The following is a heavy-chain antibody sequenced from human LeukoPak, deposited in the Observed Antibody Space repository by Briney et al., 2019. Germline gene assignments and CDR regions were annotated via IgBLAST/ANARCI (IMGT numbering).Heavy chain of an antibody. CDR3: ARGEVALNWFDP. J-gene: IGHJ5*02. V-gene: IGHV4-59*01. CDR1: GGSLSSYY. CDR2: LYYSGST. Sequence: PSETLSLTCTVSGGSLSSYYWTWIRQPPGKGLEWIAYLYYSGSTNYNPSLKSRVTISVDKSKNQFSLKLRSVTAADTAVYYCARGEVALNWFDPWGQGTLVTVSS. D-gene: IGHD2-15*01.